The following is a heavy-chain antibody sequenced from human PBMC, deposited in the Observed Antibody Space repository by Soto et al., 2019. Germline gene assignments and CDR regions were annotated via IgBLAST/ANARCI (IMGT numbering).Heavy chain of an antibody. V-gene: IGHV3-33*08. CDR3: ARESTYYYDSSGYESPDY. D-gene: IGHD3-22*01. Sequence: GGSLRLSCAASGFTFSSYGMHWVRQAPGKGLEWVAVIWYDGSNKYYADSVKGRFTISRDNSKNTLYLQMNSLRAEDTAVYYCARESTYYYDSSGYESPDYWGQGTLVTASS. J-gene: IGHJ4*02. CDR1: GFTFSSYG. CDR2: IWYDGSNK.